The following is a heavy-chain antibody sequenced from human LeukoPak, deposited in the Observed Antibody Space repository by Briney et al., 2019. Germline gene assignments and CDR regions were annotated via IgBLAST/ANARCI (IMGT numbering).Heavy chain of an antibody. V-gene: IGHV3-23*01. D-gene: IGHD6-13*01. J-gene: IGHJ6*02. Sequence: PGGSLRLSCAASGFTFSSYAMSWVRQPPGNGLELVSAITGSGGRTTYADSVKGRLSIPRDISKNTLYLQMNSLIAEDTAVYYCAKAPPGSYSYYYGMDVWGQGTTVTVSS. CDR3: AKAPPGSYSYYYGMDV. CDR1: GFTFSSYA. CDR2: ITGSGGRT.